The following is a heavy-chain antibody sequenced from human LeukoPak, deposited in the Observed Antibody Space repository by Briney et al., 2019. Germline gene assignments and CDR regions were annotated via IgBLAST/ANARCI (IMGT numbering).Heavy chain of an antibody. J-gene: IGHJ5*02. CDR2: IIPVFDMT. Sequence: SVKVSCKASGHTFDRFPINWVRLAPGQGLEWMGRIIPVFDMTHYAPKFQGRITMTAVTSTTTVYMELRSLKSEDTAVYFCAKGPHDYGDFVYLWGQGTRVTVSS. CDR3: AKGPHDYGDFVYL. D-gene: IGHD4-17*01. V-gene: IGHV1-69*04. CDR1: GHTFDRFP.